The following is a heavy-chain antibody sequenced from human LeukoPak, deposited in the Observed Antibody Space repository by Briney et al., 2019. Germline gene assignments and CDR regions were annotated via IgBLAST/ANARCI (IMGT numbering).Heavy chain of an antibody. CDR2: ISGSGGST. V-gene: IGHV3-23*01. J-gene: IGHJ4*02. CDR3: AKADKSEQWLYYFDY. D-gene: IGHD6-19*01. CDR1: GFTLSSYA. Sequence: PGGSLRLSCAASGFTLSSYAMSWVRQAPGKGLEWVSAISGSGGSTYYADSVKGRFTISRDNSKNTLYLQMNSLRAEDTAVYYCAKADKSEQWLYYFDYWGQGTLVTVSS.